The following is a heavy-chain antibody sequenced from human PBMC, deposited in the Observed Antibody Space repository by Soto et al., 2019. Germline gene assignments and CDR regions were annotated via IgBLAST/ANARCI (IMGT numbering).Heavy chain of an antibody. V-gene: IGHV4-59*01. CDR1: GGSISSYY. J-gene: IGHJ4*02. CDR3: ARVIRAKEDYYGSGSYYNHFDY. Sequence: QVQLQESGPGLVKPSETLSLTCTVSGGSISSYYWSWIRQPPGKGLEWIGYIYYSGSTNYNPSLKSRVTISVDTSKNQFSLKLSSVTAADTAVYYCARVIRAKEDYYGSGSYYNHFDYWGQGTLVTVSS. D-gene: IGHD3-10*01. CDR2: IYYSGST.